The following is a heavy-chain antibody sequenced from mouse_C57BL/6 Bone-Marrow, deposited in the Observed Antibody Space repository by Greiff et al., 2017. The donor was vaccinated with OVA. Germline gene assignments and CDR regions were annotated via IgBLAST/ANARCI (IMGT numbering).Heavy chain of an antibody. D-gene: IGHD1-1*01. CDR3: AIPYYYGPFYAMDY. Sequence: DVKLVESGGGLVQPGGSLKLSCAASGFTFSDYYMYWVRQTPEKRLEWVAYISNGGGSTYYPDTVKGRFTISRDNAKNTLYLQMSRLKSEDTAMYYCAIPYYYGPFYAMDYWGQGTSVTVSS. CDR2: ISNGGGST. CDR1: GFTFSDYY. V-gene: IGHV5-12*01. J-gene: IGHJ4*01.